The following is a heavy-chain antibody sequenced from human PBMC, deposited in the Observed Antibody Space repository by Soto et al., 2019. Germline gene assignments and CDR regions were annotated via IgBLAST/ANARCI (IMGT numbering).Heavy chain of an antibody. D-gene: IGHD3-10*01. CDR1: GGSISSGGYY. CDR2: IYYSGST. J-gene: IGHJ4*02. CDR3: ARYGSGSYYPTTFDY. Sequence: QVQLQESGPGLVKPSQTLSLTCTVSGGSISSGGYYWSWIRQHPGKGLECLGYIYYSGSTYFNPSLQSRVTISLDTSENQFSLKLSSVTAADTSVYYCARYGSGSYYPTTFDYWGPGTLVTVSS. V-gene: IGHV4-31*03.